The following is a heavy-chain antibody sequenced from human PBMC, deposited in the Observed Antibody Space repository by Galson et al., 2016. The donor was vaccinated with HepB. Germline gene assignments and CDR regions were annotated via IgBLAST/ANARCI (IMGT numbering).Heavy chain of an antibody. CDR2: ISGSGLKT. CDR1: GFTFDTHA. Sequence: SLRLSCAASGFTFDTHAMNWVRQAPGKGLEWVSAISGSGLKTNYADSVKGRFTIFRDNSKNTLYLQMSNLRVGDTAVYYCAKFQLAVTGNVGYFDDWGQGALVTVSS. CDR3: AKFQLAVTGNVGYFDD. J-gene: IGHJ4*02. V-gene: IGHV3-23*01. D-gene: IGHD6-19*01.